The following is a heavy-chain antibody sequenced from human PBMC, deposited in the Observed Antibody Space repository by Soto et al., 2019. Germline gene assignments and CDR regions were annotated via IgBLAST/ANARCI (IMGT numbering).Heavy chain of an antibody. CDR1: GFTFSSYA. CDR3: ARDTGRGITMVREQQLTGMDV. D-gene: IGHD3-10*01. V-gene: IGHV3-30-3*01. Sequence: GGSLRLSCAASGFTFSSYAMHWVRQAPGKGLEWVAVISYDGSNKYYADSVKGRFTISRDNSKNTLYLQMNSLRAEDTAVYYCARDTGRGITMVREQQLTGMDVWGQGTTVTVSS. CDR2: ISYDGSNK. J-gene: IGHJ6*02.